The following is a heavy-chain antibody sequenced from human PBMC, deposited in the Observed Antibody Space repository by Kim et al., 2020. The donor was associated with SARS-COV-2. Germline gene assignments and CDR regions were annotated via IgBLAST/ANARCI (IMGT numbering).Heavy chain of an antibody. V-gene: IGHV3-33*01. CDR3: ARGSGYGPGGYFDL. Sequence: GWSLRLSCAASGFTFSSYGMHWVRQAPGKGLEWVAVIWYDGSNKYYADSVKGRFTISRDNSKNTLYLQMNSLRAEDTAVYYCARGSGYGPGGYFDLWGRGTLVTVSS. J-gene: IGHJ2*01. D-gene: IGHD5-12*01. CDR2: IWYDGSNK. CDR1: GFTFSSYG.